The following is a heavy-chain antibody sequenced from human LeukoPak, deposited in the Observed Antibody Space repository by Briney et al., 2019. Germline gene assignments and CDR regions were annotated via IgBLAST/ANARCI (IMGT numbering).Heavy chain of an antibody. Sequence: PSETLSLTCSVSGGSMSSGGYYWSWIRQHPGKGLEWMGHIYYSGTVYYNPSLRGRVSISVDTSKNQFSLRLSSVTVADTAVYYCARVPIDGYNFNAFDIWGQGTMVTVSS. D-gene: IGHD5-24*01. CDR3: ARVPIDGYNFNAFDI. CDR1: GGSMSSGGYY. V-gene: IGHV4-31*03. CDR2: IYYSGTV. J-gene: IGHJ3*02.